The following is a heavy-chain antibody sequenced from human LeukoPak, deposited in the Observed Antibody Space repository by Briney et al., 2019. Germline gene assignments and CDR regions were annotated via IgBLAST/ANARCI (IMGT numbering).Heavy chain of an antibody. CDR1: GYSISSGYY. CDR3: ARLSLPSAASDY. D-gene: IGHD2-2*01. Sequence: SETLSLTCAVSGYSISSGYYWGWIRQPPGKGLEWIGIIYHSGSTCYNPSLKTRVTISVDTSKNQFSLKLSSVTAADTAVYYCARLSLPSAASDYWGQGTLVTVSS. CDR2: IYHSGST. V-gene: IGHV4-38-2*01. J-gene: IGHJ4*02.